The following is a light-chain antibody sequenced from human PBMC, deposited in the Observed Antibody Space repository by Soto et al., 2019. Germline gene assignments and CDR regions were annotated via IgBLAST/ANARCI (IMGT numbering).Light chain of an antibody. CDR2: DDS. V-gene: IGLV3-21*02. CDR3: QVWDSSSDHVV. Sequence: SYELTQPPSVSVAPGQTARLTCGGNYIGSRSVHWYYQKPGQAPVLVVHDDSDRPSGIPERFSGSKSENTASLTISRVEAGDEADYFCQVWDSSSDHVVFGGGTKLTVL. J-gene: IGLJ2*01. CDR1: YIGSRS.